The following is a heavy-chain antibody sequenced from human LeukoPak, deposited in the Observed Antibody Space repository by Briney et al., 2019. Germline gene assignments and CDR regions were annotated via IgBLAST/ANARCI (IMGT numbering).Heavy chain of an antibody. CDR3: ATVFHLPRGYYYGSGSYSNGPTSFYP. Sequence: SETLSLTCAVYGGSFSGYYWSWIRQPPGKGLEWIGEINHSGSTNYNPSLRSRVTISVDTSKNQFSLKLSSVTAADTAVYYCATVFHLPRGYYYGSGSYSNGPTSFYPWGQGTLVTVSS. CDR2: INHSGST. V-gene: IGHV4-34*01. J-gene: IGHJ5*02. D-gene: IGHD3-10*01. CDR1: GGSFSGYY.